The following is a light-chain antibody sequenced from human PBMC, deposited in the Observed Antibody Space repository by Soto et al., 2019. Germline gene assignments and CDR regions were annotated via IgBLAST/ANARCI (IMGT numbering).Light chain of an antibody. CDR1: SSDGGGYNL. J-gene: IGLJ3*02. V-gene: IGLV2-23*01. CDR3: CSYAGSSTWV. Sequence: QSALTQPASVSGSPGQSITISCTGTSSDGGGYNLVSWYQQHPGKAPKLMIYEGSKRPSGVSNRFSGSKSGNTASLTISGLQAEDEADYYCCSYAGSSTWVFGGGTKLTVL. CDR2: EGS.